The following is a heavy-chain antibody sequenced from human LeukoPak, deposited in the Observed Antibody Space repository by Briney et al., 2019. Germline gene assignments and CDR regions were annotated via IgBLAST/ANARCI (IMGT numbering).Heavy chain of an antibody. J-gene: IGHJ4*02. CDR3: ARDVGAAAAGRHVFDY. Sequence: KPSETLSLTCAVYGGSFSGYYWSWIRQPPGKGLEWIGEINHSGSTNYNPSLKSRVTISVDTSKNQFSLKLSSVTAADTAVYYCARDVGAAAAGRHVFDYWGQGTLVTVSS. D-gene: IGHD6-13*01. CDR2: INHSGST. CDR1: GGSFSGYY. V-gene: IGHV4-34*01.